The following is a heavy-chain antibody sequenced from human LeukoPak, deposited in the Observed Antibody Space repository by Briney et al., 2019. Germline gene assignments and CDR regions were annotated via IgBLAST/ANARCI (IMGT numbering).Heavy chain of an antibody. CDR1: GFTFSDYS. CDR3: ARGYYYDSSGYYYWDYFDY. D-gene: IGHD3-22*01. Sequence: PGGSLRLSCTASGFTFSDYSMNWVRQAPGKGLEWVSSISRRSRHVYYAGSVKGRFTISRDNAKNSLYLQMNSLRAEDTALYYCARGYYYDSSGYYYWDYFDYWGQGTLVTVSS. V-gene: IGHV3-21*04. J-gene: IGHJ4*02. CDR2: ISRRSRHV.